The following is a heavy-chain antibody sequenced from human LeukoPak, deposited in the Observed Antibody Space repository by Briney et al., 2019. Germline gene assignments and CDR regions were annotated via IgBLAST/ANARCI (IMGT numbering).Heavy chain of an antibody. CDR1: GGTFSSYA. Sequence: ASVKVSCKASGGTFSSYAISWVRQAPGQGLEWMGGIIPIFGTANYAQKFQGRVTITADKSTSTAYMELSSLRSEDTAVYYCAREWLQSPAFDYWGQGTPVAVSS. V-gene: IGHV1-69*06. D-gene: IGHD5-24*01. CDR2: IIPIFGTA. CDR3: AREWLQSPAFDY. J-gene: IGHJ4*02.